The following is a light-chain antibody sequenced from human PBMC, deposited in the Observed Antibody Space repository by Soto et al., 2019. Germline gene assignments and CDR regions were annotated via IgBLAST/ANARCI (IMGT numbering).Light chain of an antibody. V-gene: IGKV3-20*01. CDR1: QSVSSSY. Sequence: EIVLTQSPGTLSLSPGESAPLSGRASQSVSSSYLAWYQQKPGQAPRLLIYGASSRATGIPDRFSGSGSGTDFTLTIRRLEPEDFAVYYCQQYGSSPPLTVGGGTKVDIK. CDR2: GAS. J-gene: IGKJ4*01. CDR3: QQYGSSPPLT.